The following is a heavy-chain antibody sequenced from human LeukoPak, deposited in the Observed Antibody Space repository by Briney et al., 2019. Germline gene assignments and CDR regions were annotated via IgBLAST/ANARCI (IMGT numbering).Heavy chain of an antibody. CDR3: ARDALVGATRDYYYYYMDV. D-gene: IGHD1-26*01. J-gene: IGHJ6*03. CDR2: IKQDGSEK. CDR1: GFTFSSYW. Sequence: AGGSLRLSCAASGFTFSSYWMTWVRQAPGKGLEWVANIKQDGSEKYYVDSVKGRFTISRDNAKNSLYLQMGSLRAEDMAVYYGARDALVGATRDYYYYYMDVWGKGTTVTVSS. V-gene: IGHV3-7*01.